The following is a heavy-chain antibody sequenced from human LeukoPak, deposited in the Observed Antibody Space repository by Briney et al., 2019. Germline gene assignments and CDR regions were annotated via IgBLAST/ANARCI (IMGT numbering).Heavy chain of an antibody. V-gene: IGHV4-34*01. Sequence: PSETLSLTCAVYGGSFSGYYWSWIRQPPGKGLEWIGEINHSGSTNYNPSLKSRVTISVDTSKNQFSLKLSSVTAADTAVYYCARHEAYGGKTYFDYWGQGTLVTVSS. CDR2: INHSGST. CDR3: ARHEAYGGKTYFDY. D-gene: IGHD4-23*01. CDR1: GGSFSGYY. J-gene: IGHJ4*02.